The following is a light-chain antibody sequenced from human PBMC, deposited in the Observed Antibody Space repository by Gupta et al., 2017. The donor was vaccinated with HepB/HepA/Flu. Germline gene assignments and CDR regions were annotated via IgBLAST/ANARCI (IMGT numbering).Light chain of an antibody. J-gene: IGLJ2*01. CDR3: QTWGTDIHL. V-gene: IGLV4-69*01. CDR2: LDSDGSH. Sequence: QLVLTHSPSASASLGASVRLTCTLSSGHSDYAIAWHQQQPEQGPRYLMKLDSDGSHSKGDGAPDLFSGSRSGADRNLTIASRQAEDEDDYYCQTWGTDIHLFGGGTKLTVL. CDR1: SGHSDYA.